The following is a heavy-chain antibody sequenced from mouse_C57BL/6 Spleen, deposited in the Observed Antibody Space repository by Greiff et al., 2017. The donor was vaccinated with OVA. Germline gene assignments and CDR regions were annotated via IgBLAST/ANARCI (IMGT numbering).Heavy chain of an antibody. Sequence: VKLVESGAELVRPGASVTLSCKASGYTFTDYEMHWVKQTPVHGLEWIGAIDPETGGTAYNQKFKGKAILTADKSSSTAYMELRSLTSEDSAVYYCTREGTRGYFDYWGQGTTLTVSS. J-gene: IGHJ2*01. CDR2: IDPETGGT. CDR3: TREGTRGYFDY. D-gene: IGHD2-14*01. CDR1: GYTFTDYE. V-gene: IGHV1-15*01.